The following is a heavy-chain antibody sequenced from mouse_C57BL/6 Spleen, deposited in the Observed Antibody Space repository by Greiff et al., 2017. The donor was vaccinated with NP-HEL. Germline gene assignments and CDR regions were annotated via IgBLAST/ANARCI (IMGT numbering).Heavy chain of an antibody. CDR2: IDPENGDT. D-gene: IGHD2-10*01. J-gene: IGHJ2*01. CDR3: TILLSDY. CDR1: GFNIKDDY. V-gene: IGHV14-4*01. Sequence: FQLQQSGAELVRPGASVKLSCTASGFNIKDDYMHWVKQRPEQGLEWIGWIDPENGDTEYASKFQGKATITADTSSNTAYLQLSSLTSEDTAVYYCTILLSDYWGQGTTLTVSS.